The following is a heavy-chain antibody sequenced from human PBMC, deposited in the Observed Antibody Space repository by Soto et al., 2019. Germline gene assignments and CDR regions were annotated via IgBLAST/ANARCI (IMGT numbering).Heavy chain of an antibody. Sequence: SVKVSCRVSRVAFSKFILTWVRQAPGLGLEWVGGIIPIFGTANYAQKFQGRVTITADESTSTSYMEVNNLRSEDTAVYYCAKVRYSSPMGYYYGMDVWGQGTTGTVSS. CDR2: IIPIFGTA. CDR1: RVAFSKFI. V-gene: IGHV1-69*13. J-gene: IGHJ6*02. D-gene: IGHD6-19*01. CDR3: AKVRYSSPMGYYYGMDV.